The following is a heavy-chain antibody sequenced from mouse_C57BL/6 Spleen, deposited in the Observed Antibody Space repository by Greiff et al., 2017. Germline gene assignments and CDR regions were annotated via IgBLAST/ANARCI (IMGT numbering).Heavy chain of an antibody. Sequence: DVKLQESGPGLVKPSQSLSLTCSVTGYSITSGYYWNWIRQFPGNKLEWMGYISYDGSNNYNPSLKNRISITRDTSKNPFFLKLNSVTTEDTATYYCARETGGFTTVVGAMDYWGQGTSVTVSS. CDR2: ISYDGSN. J-gene: IGHJ4*01. CDR1: GYSITSGYY. D-gene: IGHD1-1*01. V-gene: IGHV3-6*01. CDR3: ARETGGFTTVVGAMDY.